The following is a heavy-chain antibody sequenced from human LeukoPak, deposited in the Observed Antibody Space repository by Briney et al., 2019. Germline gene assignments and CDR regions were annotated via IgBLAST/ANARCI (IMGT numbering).Heavy chain of an antibody. Sequence: SETLSLTCTVSGGSVSSGSYYCSWIRQPPGKGLEWIGYIYYSGSTNYNPSLESRVTISVDTSKNQFSLKLSSVTAADTAVYYCARPYSSNWYDAFHFWGQATMVTVSS. J-gene: IGHJ3*01. CDR1: GGSVSSGSYY. D-gene: IGHD6-13*01. CDR3: ARPYSSNWYDAFHF. CDR2: IYYSGST. V-gene: IGHV4-61*01.